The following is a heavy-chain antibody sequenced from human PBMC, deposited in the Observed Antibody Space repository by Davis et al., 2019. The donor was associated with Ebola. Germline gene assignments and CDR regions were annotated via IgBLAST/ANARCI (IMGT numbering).Heavy chain of an antibody. D-gene: IGHD3-10*01. V-gene: IGHV3-33*01. J-gene: IGHJ6*02. CDR3: ARDNGDYYGSGSYYPPSYGMDV. Sequence: GESLKISCAASGFTFSSYGMHWVRQAPGKGLEWVAVIWYDGSNKYYADSVKGRFTISRDNSKNTLYLQMNSLRAEDTAVYYCARDNGDYYGSGSYYPPSYGMDVWGQGTTVTVSS. CDR1: GFTFSSYG. CDR2: IWYDGSNK.